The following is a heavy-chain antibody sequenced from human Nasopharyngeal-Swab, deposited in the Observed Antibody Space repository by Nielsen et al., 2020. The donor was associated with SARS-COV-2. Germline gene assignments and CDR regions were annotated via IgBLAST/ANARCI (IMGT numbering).Heavy chain of an antibody. Sequence: ASVKVSCKPSGSTFNFYYMHWVRQAPGQGLEWVGMINPSDGSTSYAYNLQGRVTMTSDTSTGTVYMELSSLKSGDTAVYYCARWVEAATFIDTWGQGTMVTVSS. CDR3: ARWVEAATFIDT. CDR1: GSTFNFYY. D-gene: IGHD6-13*01. V-gene: IGHV1-46*02. J-gene: IGHJ3*02. CDR2: INPSDGST.